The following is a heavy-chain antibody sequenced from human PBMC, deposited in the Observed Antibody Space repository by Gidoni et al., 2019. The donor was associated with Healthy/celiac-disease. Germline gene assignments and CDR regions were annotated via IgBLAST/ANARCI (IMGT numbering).Heavy chain of an antibody. CDR1: GFTFSSYW. Sequence: EVQLVESGGGLVQPGGSLRLSCAASGFTFSSYWMSGVRQAPGTGLGWVANIKQDGIEKYYVDSVKGRFTISRDNAKNSLYLQMNSLRAEDTAVYYCARGGGRWPDYWGQGTLVTVSS. J-gene: IGHJ4*01. CDR3: ARGGGRWPDY. D-gene: IGHD3-10*01. V-gene: IGHV3-7*01. CDR2: IKQDGIEK.